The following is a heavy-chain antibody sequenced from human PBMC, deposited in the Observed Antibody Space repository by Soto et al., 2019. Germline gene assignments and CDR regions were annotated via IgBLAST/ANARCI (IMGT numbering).Heavy chain of an antibody. CDR2: IDPRDSYT. Sequence: GESLKISCKGSGYSFTSYLISWVRQMPGKGLEWMGRIDPRDSYTKYRPCFRGHVTISADKSISTAYLQWSSLKASDTAMYYCARRGIVVVDGMDVWGQGTTVTVSS. V-gene: IGHV5-10-1*01. CDR3: ARRGIVVVDGMDV. D-gene: IGHD2-2*01. CDR1: GYSFTSYL. J-gene: IGHJ6*02.